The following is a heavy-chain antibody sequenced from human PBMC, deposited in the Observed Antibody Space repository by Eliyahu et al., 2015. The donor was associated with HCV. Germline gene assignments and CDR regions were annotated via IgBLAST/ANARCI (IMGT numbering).Heavy chain of an antibody. J-gene: IGHJ4*02. V-gene: IGHV4-39*01. D-gene: IGHD1-26*01. CDR2: IYSGGAT. Sequence: IGSIYSGGATYYSLSLESRVTISLDTYTNQFSLKLRSVTAADTGIYYCVRHPWSGSSYEFDYWGQGTLVTVSS. CDR3: VRHPWSGSSYEFDY.